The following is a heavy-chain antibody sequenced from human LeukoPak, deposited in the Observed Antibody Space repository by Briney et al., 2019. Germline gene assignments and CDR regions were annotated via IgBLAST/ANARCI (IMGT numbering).Heavy chain of an antibody. CDR1: GFTFSNYN. V-gene: IGHV3-21*01. J-gene: IGHJ4*02. Sequence: GGSLRLSCAASGFTFSNYNMNWVRQAPGKGLEWVSSISSGSNYIYYADSVKGRFTISRDNAKNSLYLQMNSLRADDAAVYYCARDLRLWGQGTLVTVSS. CDR2: ISSGSNYI. CDR3: ARDLRL.